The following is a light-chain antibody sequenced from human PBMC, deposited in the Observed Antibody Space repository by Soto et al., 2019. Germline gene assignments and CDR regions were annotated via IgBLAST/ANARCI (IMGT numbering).Light chain of an antibody. J-gene: IGLJ2*01. CDR3: AAWDDSLSGLV. CDR1: SSNIGSNA. V-gene: IGLV1-44*01. CDR2: SNN. Sequence: QSVLTQPPSASGTPGQRVTISCSGSSSNIGSNAVNWYQQLLGTAPKLLIYSNNQRPSGVPDRFSGSKSGTSASLAISGLQSEDEADYYCAAWDDSLSGLVFGGGTKVTVL.